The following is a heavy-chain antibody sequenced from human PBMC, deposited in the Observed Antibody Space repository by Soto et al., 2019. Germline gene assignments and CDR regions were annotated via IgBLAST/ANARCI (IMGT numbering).Heavy chain of an antibody. CDR2: INPSGGST. CDR1: GYTFTSYY. Sequence: ASVKVSCKASGYTFTSYYMHWVRQAPGQGLEWMGIINPSGGSTSYAQKFQGRVTITADESTSTAYMELSSLRSEDTAVYYCARGLGYSSGWYARFDYWGQGTLVTVSS. CDR3: ARGLGYSSGWYARFDY. V-gene: IGHV1-46*01. D-gene: IGHD6-19*01. J-gene: IGHJ4*02.